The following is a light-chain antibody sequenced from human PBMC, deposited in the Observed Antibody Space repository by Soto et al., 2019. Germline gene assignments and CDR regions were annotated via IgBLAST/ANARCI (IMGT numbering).Light chain of an antibody. V-gene: IGKV3-20*01. J-gene: IGKJ5*01. CDR2: GAS. CDR1: QSISATY. CDR3: QQHGDSPIT. Sequence: EIVLTQSPDPLSFSAGESATLSCKSSQSISATYLAWYQQKPGQAPRLVVYGASIRATGIPARFSGSGSGTDFSLTISRLEPEDVAVYYCQQHGDSPITFGQGTRLEIK.